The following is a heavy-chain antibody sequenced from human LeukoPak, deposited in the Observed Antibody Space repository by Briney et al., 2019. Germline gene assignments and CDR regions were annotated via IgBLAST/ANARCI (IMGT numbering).Heavy chain of an antibody. Sequence: KPSETLSLTCTVSGDSISSSYWSWIRQPPGKGLEWIGYVFHTGDTNSNPSLKSRVTVSLDTSKRQVPLRLTSVTAADTAVYYCARHPFATPFDRWGRGILVTVSS. J-gene: IGHJ5*02. CDR3: ARHPFATPFDR. CDR1: GDSISSSY. CDR2: VFHTGDT. D-gene: IGHD2-15*01. V-gene: IGHV4-59*08.